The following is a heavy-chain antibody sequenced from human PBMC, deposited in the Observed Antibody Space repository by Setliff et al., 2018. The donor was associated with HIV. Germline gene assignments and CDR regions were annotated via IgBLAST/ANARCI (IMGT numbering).Heavy chain of an antibody. CDR1: GGTFSGYA. CDR2: IIPIFGTA. CDR3: ARGIDGSYLKFFDN. Sequence: SVKVSCKASGGTFSGYALTWVRQAPGQGLEWMGGIIPIFGTANYARKFQGRLTITADASTRTAYMELSSLRSEDTAVYYCARGIDGSYLKFFDNWGQGALVTVSS. D-gene: IGHD1-26*01. V-gene: IGHV1-69*13. J-gene: IGHJ4*02.